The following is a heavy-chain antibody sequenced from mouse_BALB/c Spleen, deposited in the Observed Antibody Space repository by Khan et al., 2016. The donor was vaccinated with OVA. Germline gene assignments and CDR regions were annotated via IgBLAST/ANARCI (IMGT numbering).Heavy chain of an antibody. J-gene: IGHJ2*01. CDR1: GYTFSSYW. Sequence: QVQLKQSGADLMKPGASVKISCKVAGYTFSSYWIEWIKQRPGHGLEWIGEILPGSGSTNCNEKFKGKATFTADTFSNTAYMQLSSLTSEDSAVYYYARVNSGNRNYFDYWGQGTTLTVSS. V-gene: IGHV1-9*01. CDR3: ARVNSGNRNYFDY. D-gene: IGHD1-1*01. CDR2: ILPGSGST.